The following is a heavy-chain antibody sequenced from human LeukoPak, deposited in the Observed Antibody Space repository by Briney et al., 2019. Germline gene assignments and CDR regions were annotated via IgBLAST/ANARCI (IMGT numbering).Heavy chain of an antibody. CDR1: GGSISSYY. Sequence: PSETLSLTCTVSGGSISSYYWSWLRQPPGKGLEWIGYIYYSGSTNYNPSLKSRVTISVDTSKNQFSLKLSSVTAADTAVYYCARHEGGYTWYLGLWGRGTLVTVSS. J-gene: IGHJ2*01. CDR2: IYYSGST. V-gene: IGHV4-59*08. CDR3: ARHEGGYTWYLGL. D-gene: IGHD5-12*01.